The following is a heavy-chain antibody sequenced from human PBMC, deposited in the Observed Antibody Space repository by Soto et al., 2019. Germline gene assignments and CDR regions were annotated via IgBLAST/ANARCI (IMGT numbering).Heavy chain of an antibody. CDR3: ARDHPLGAPTLDL. J-gene: IGHJ5*02. CDR1: GYTFNSHY. D-gene: IGHD1-26*01. Sequence: ASVKVSCKASGYTFNSHYMHWVRQAPGQGLEWMGWISAYNGNTKYAQKLQGRVTMTTDTSTSTAYMELRSLRSDDTALYFCARDHPLGAPTLDLWGQGTQVTVSS. CDR2: ISAYNGNT. V-gene: IGHV1-18*04.